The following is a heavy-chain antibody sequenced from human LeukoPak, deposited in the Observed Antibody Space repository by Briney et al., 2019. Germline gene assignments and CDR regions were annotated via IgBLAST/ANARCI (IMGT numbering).Heavy chain of an antibody. CDR3: QRVTIFGVVIDFDY. J-gene: IGHJ4*02. CDR2: ISLNNENT. CDR1: GYAFDYYG. Sequence: GASVKVSCKASGYAFDYYGITWVRQAPGQGLEWVGWISLNNENTHYTKYAQKFQGRVTLTADTSTATAYMELRGLRSDDTAVYCCQRVTIFGVVIDFDYWGQGTLVAVSS. D-gene: IGHD3-3*01. V-gene: IGHV1-18*01.